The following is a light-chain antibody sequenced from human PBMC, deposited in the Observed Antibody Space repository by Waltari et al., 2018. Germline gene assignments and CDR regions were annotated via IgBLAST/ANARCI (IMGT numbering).Light chain of an antibody. CDR1: STDIASYNL. Sequence: QSALSQPASVSGSPGQSPTITCTGASTDIASYNLVAWYQHHPNRAPKLTIYEATKRPSGIVHRFSGAKSGATAALRISGVHADDEADYYCCTETGSSAAYGCGGGTKVTVL. CDR2: EAT. V-gene: IGLV2-23*01. J-gene: IGLJ1*01. CDR3: CTETGSSAAYG.